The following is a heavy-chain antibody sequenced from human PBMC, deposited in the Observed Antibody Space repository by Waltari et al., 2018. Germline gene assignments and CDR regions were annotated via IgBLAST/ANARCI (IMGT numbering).Heavy chain of an antibody. V-gene: IGHV4-59*11. CDR2: IYYSGST. J-gene: IGHJ3*02. Sequence: QVQLQESGPGLVKPSETLSLTCTVSGGSISSHSWSWIRQPPGKGLEWIGYIYYSGSTNYNPSLKSRVTISVDTSKNQFSLKLSSVTAADTAVYYCARGTTGAFDIWGQGTMVTVSS. CDR3: ARGTTGAFDI. CDR1: GGSISSHS.